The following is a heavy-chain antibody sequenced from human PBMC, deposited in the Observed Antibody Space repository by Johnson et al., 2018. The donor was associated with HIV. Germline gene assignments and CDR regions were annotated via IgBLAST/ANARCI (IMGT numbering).Heavy chain of an antibody. V-gene: IGHV3-30*19. CDR2: ISHDGSNK. Sequence: QVQLVESGGGVVHPGGSLRLSCAASGFIFNSYGMHWVRQAPGKGLEWVAVISHDGSNKYYADSVKGRFTISRDDSRNTLYLQMTSLKTEDTALYFCTTEAMGSDDNFWSGYAFDIWGQGTMVTVSS. D-gene: IGHD3-3*01. CDR3: TTEAMGSDDNFWSGYAFDI. CDR1: GFIFNSYG. J-gene: IGHJ3*02.